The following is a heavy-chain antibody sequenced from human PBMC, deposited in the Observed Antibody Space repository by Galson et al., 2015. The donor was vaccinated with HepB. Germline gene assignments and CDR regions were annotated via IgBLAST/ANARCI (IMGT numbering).Heavy chain of an antibody. J-gene: IGHJ6*02. CDR3: ARDGLAYCGGDCYSGLSGMDA. Sequence: SVKVSCKASGYTFTSYYMHWVRQAPGQGLEWMGIINPSGGSTSYAQKLQGRVTMTRDTSTSTVYMELSSLRSEDTAVYYCARDGLAYCGGDCYSGLSGMDAWGQGTTVTVSS. D-gene: IGHD2-21*02. CDR1: GYTFTSYY. CDR2: INPSGGST. V-gene: IGHV1-46*04.